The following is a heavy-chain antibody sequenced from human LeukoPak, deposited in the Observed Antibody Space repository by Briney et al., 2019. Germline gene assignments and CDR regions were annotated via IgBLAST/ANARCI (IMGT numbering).Heavy chain of an antibody. J-gene: IGHJ6*02. Sequence: SETLSLTCAVYGGSFSGYCWSWIRQPPGKGLEWIGEINHSGSTNYNPSLKSRVTISVDTSKNQFSLKLSSVTAADTAVYYCARSSPPYSSSWYWAPFHYYGMDVWGQGTTVTVSS. CDR2: INHSGST. D-gene: IGHD6-13*01. CDR1: GGSFSGYC. CDR3: ARSSPPYSSSWYWAPFHYYGMDV. V-gene: IGHV4-34*01.